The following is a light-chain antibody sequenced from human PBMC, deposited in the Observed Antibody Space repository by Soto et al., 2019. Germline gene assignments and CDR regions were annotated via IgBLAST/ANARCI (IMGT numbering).Light chain of an antibody. V-gene: IGKV3-11*01. Sequence: EIVLTQSPGTLSLSPGERATLSCRASQSIGGYLAWYQQKPGQPLRLLIYDASSRATGIPARFSGSGSGTDFTLTISNLEPEDFAVYHCVQRAIWPWTCGQGSKVEIK. J-gene: IGKJ1*01. CDR2: DAS. CDR1: QSIGGY. CDR3: VQRAIWPWT.